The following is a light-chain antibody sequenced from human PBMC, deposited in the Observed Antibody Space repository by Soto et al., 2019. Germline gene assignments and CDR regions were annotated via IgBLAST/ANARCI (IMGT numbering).Light chain of an antibody. J-gene: IGLJ2*01. CDR3: QSYDSSLSGYVV. V-gene: IGLV1-40*01. CDR2: GNS. CDR1: SSNIGAGYD. Sequence: QSVLTQPPSVSGAPGQRVTISCTGSSSNIGAGYDVHWYQQLPGTAPKLLIYGNSNRPSGVPDRFSGSKSGTSASLAITGYQAEDAADYYCQSYDSSLSGYVVFGGGTKLTVL.